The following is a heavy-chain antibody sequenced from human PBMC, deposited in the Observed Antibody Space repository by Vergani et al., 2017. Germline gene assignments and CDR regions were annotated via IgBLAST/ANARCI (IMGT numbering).Heavy chain of an antibody. Sequence: QEQLVQSGAEVRKPGASVKVSCKASGYNFTSFDINWVRQAPGQGLEWMGWINPNSGGTNYAQKFQGRVTMTRDTSISTAYMELSRLRSDDTAVYYCAREGNSASRGYMDVWGKGTTVTVSS. J-gene: IGHJ6*03. CDR2: INPNSGGT. CDR3: AREGNSASRGYMDV. D-gene: IGHD4-23*01. CDR1: GYNFTSFD. V-gene: IGHV1-2*02.